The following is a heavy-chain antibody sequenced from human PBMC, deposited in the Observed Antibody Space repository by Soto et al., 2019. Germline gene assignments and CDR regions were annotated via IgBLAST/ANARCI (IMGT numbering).Heavy chain of an antibody. CDR3: AKEHRRPRIAVAHFDY. J-gene: IGHJ4*02. CDR2: ISGSGGST. CDR1: GFTFSSYA. V-gene: IGHV3-23*01. D-gene: IGHD6-19*01. Sequence: SLRLSCAASGFTFSSYAMSWVRQAPGKGLEWVSAISGSGGSTYYADSVKGRFTISRDNSKNTLYLQMNSLRAEDTAVYYCAKEHRRPRIAVAHFDYWGQGTLVTVSS.